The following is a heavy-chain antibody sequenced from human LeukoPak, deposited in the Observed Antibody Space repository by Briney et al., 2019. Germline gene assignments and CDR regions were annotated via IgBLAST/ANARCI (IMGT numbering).Heavy chain of an antibody. CDR2: VNSKVSGT. V-gene: IGHV3-74*01. Sequence: GGSLRLSCAASGFTLSSYWMHWVRQAPGKGLGWVSRVNSKVSGTSDADSGKGQFTITRDNAKNTLNLQMNSLRAEDTAVYCCTRSYDYWGQGTLVTVSS. CDR3: TRSYDY. CDR1: GFTLSSYW. J-gene: IGHJ4*02. D-gene: IGHD5-18*01.